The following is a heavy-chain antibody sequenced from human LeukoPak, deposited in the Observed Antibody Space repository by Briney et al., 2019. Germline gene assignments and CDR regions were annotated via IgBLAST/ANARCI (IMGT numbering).Heavy chain of an antibody. J-gene: IGHJ4*02. CDR2: IKSKTDGGTT. CDR3: TPGQINHYYDSSGYYFFDY. Sequence: GGSLRLSCAASGFTFSNAWMSWVRQAPGKGLEWVGRIKSKTDGGTTDYAAPVKGRFTISRDDSKNTLYLQMNSLKTEDTAVYYCTPGQINHYYDSSGYYFFDYWGQGTLATVSS. D-gene: IGHD3-22*01. CDR1: GFTFSNAW. V-gene: IGHV3-15*01.